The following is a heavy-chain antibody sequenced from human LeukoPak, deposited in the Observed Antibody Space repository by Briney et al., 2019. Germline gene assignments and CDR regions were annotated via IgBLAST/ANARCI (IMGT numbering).Heavy chain of an antibody. CDR2: ISSSGSTI. Sequence: GGSLRLSCAASGFTFSSYGMNWVRQAPGKGLEWVSSISSSGSTIYYADSVKGRFTISRDNAKNSLYLQMNSLRAEDMAVYYCARVGGDYFDYWGQGTLVTVSS. CDR1: GFTFSSYG. D-gene: IGHD3-16*01. V-gene: IGHV3-48*04. CDR3: ARVGGDYFDY. J-gene: IGHJ4*02.